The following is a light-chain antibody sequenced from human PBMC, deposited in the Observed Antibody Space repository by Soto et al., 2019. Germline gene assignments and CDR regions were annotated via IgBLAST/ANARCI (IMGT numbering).Light chain of an antibody. Sequence: QSVLTQPPSVSGAPGQRVTISCTGNKSNLGAGYDVHWYLHLPGTAPKLLIYGNNNRPSGVPDRFSGSKSGTSASLAITGLQAEDEADYYCQSYDSSLSGVVFGGGTKLTV. CDR2: GNN. V-gene: IGLV1-40*01. CDR3: QSYDSSLSGVV. CDR1: KSNLGAGYD. J-gene: IGLJ2*01.